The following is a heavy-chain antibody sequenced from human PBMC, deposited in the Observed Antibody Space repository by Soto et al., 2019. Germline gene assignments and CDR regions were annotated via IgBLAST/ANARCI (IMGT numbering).Heavy chain of an antibody. V-gene: IGHV1-18*01. D-gene: IGHD6-13*01. CDR2: ISAYNGNT. J-gene: IGHJ3*02. CDR1: GYTFTSYG. CDR3: VRDVGYSSTWEI. Sequence: ASVRVSCKASGYTFTSYGISWVRQAPGQGLEWMGWISAYNGNTNYAQKLQGRVTMTTDTSTSTAFMELRSLRSDDTAVYYCVRDVGYSSTWEIWGQGTMVTVSS.